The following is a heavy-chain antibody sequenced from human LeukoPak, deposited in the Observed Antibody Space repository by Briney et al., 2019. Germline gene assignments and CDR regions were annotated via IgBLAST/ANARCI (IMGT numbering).Heavy chain of an antibody. D-gene: IGHD6-13*01. Sequence: PGGSLRLSCAVSGFTFSSYAMSWVRQAPGKGLEWVSAITGSGGSTYYADSVKGRFTISRDNSKNTLYLQMNSLRAEDTAVYYCAKSTHSSSWYSVFDYWGQGTLVIVSS. CDR1: GFTFSSYA. CDR3: AKSTHSSSWYSVFDY. CDR2: ITGSGGST. V-gene: IGHV3-23*01. J-gene: IGHJ4*02.